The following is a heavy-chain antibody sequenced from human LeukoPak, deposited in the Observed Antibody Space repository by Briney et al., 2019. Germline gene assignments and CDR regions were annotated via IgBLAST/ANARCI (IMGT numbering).Heavy chain of an antibody. Sequence: GGSLRLSCAASGFTVSSNYMSWVRQAPGKGLEWVSVIYGGGSTYYADSVKGRFTISRDNSKNTLYLQMNSLRAEDTAVYYCARAGSYDFWSGYYKGYYYYYMDVWGKGTRVTVSS. CDR2: IYGGGST. J-gene: IGHJ6*03. V-gene: IGHV3-66*02. CDR3: ARAGSYDFWSGYYKGYYYYYMDV. CDR1: GFTVSSNY. D-gene: IGHD3-3*01.